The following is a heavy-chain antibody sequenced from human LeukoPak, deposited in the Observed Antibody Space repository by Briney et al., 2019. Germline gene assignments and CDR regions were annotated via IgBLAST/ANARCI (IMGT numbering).Heavy chain of an antibody. V-gene: IGHV3-48*02. CDR2: ISSSSSTT. CDR3: ARIMGLDY. J-gene: IGHJ4*02. D-gene: IGHD2-8*01. CDR1: GFTFSSFG. Sequence: GGSLRLSCAASGFTFSSFGMNWVRQTPGKGPEWVSYISSSSSTTYYADFVKGRFTISRDNAKNSLYLQMNSLRDEDSAVYYCARIMGLDYWGQGTLVTVSS.